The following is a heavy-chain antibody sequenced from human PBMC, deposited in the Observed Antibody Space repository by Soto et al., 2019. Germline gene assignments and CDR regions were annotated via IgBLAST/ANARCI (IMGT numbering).Heavy chain of an antibody. CDR1: GYTFTSYD. J-gene: IGHJ4*02. CDR2: MNPNSRNT. CDR3: ARSTNDYGDRH. Sequence: QVQLVQSGAEVKKPGASVKVSCKASGYTFTSYDINGVRQATGQGLERMGWMNPNSRNTGYPQKFQGRVAMTRNSSISTAYMELSSLRSEDTAVYYCARSTNDYGDRHWGQGTLVTVSS. D-gene: IGHD4-17*01. V-gene: IGHV1-8*01.